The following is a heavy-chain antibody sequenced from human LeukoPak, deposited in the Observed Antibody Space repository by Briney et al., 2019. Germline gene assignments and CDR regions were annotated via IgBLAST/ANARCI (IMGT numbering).Heavy chain of an antibody. Sequence: ASVKVSCKASGYTFSDYYIHWVRQAPGQGPEWVGYINPNSGFTNYAQKFQGRVTMTRDTSISTVYMELSSLRSDDTAVFYCARGTFRGAVTGTWPYWGQGTLLTVSS. CDR3: ARGTFRGAVTGTWPY. CDR1: GYTFSDYY. D-gene: IGHD6-19*01. V-gene: IGHV1-2*02. CDR2: INPNSGFT. J-gene: IGHJ4*02.